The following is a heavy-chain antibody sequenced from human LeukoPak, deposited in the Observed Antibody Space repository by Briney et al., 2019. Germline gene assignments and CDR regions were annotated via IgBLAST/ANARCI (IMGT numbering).Heavy chain of an antibody. CDR1: GGSISSSSYY. Sequence: PSETLSLTCTVSGGSISSSSYYWGWIRQPPGKGLEWIGSIYYSGSTYYNPSLKSRVTISVDTSKNQFSLKLSSVTAADTAVYYCARCRTVTATDNWGQGTLVTVSS. CDR3: ARCRTVTATDN. J-gene: IGHJ4*02. D-gene: IGHD2-21*02. CDR2: IYYSGST. V-gene: IGHV4-39*07.